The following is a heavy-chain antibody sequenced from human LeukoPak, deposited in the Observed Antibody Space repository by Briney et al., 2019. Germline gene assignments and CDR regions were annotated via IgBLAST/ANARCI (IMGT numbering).Heavy chain of an antibody. CDR3: ARDPAAGDTARYYYMDV. D-gene: IGHD5-18*01. J-gene: IGHJ6*03. CDR2: ISAYNGNT. Sequence: ASVKVSCKASGYTFTNSGISWVRQAPGQGLEWMGWISAYNGNTNYAQSLQDRVTVTTDTSTSTAYMELRSLRSDDTAVYYCARDPAAGDTARYYYMDVWGKGTTVTVSS. CDR1: GYTFTNSG. V-gene: IGHV1-18*01.